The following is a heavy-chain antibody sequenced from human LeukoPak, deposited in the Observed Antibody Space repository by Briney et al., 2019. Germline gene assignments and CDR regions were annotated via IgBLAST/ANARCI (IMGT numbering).Heavy chain of an antibody. CDR2: IRSKANSYAT. D-gene: IGHD2-21*01. J-gene: IGHJ4*02. Sequence: GGSLRLSCAASGFTFSDSGMHWVRQASGKGLEWVGRIRSKANSYATAYAASVKSRFTISRDDSKNTAYLQVNSLKTEDTAVYYCTRYGDYPFDYWGQGTLVTVSS. CDR3: TRYGDYPFDY. CDR1: GFTFSDSG. V-gene: IGHV3-73*01.